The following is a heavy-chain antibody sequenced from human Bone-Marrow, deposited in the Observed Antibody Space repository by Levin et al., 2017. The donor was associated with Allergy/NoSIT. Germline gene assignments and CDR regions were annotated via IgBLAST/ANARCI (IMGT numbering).Heavy chain of an antibody. Sequence: GGSLRLSCKASGYTFSDYYLHWLRQAPGQGLEWVGWIHPNTGGPNYAQTFQGRVAMTRDTSISTAYMELSSLRSDDTAVYYCARGGGSGSYKNFDSWGQGTLVTVSS. CDR2: IHPNTGGP. CDR3: ARGGGSGSYKNFDS. J-gene: IGHJ4*02. CDR1: GYTFSDYY. V-gene: IGHV1-2*02. D-gene: IGHD3-10*01.